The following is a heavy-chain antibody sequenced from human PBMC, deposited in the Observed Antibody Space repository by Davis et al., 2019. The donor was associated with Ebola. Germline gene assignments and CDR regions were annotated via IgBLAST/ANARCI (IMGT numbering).Heavy chain of an antibody. CDR3: ARDGRGYGILTP. CDR1: GFTFSSYW. V-gene: IGHV3-48*04. J-gene: IGHJ5*02. Sequence: GESLKISCAASGFTFSSYWMSWVRQAPGKGLEWVSDISSSGNTKNYADSVKGRFTISRDNAKNSLYLQMNSLRAEDTAVYYCARDGRGYGILTPRGQGTLVTVSS. CDR2: ISSSGNTK. D-gene: IGHD5-12*01.